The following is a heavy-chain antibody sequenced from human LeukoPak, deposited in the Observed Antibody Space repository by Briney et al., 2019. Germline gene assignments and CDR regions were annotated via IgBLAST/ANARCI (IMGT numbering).Heavy chain of an antibody. CDR2: ITSVGCST. CDR1: GFTFSSYW. V-gene: IGHV3-74*01. D-gene: IGHD6-19*01. CDR3: ATSYSSGWYYFDY. Sequence: GGSLRLPCAASGFTFSSYWMHWVRQAPGKGLVWVSRITSVGCSTSYADSVKGRFTISRDNAKNTLYLQMHSLRAEDTAVYYCATSYSSGWYYFDYWGQGTLVTVSS. J-gene: IGHJ4*02.